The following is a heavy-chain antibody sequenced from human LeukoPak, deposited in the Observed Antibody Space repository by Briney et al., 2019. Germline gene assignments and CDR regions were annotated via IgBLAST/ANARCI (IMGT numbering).Heavy chain of an antibody. CDR2: INPNSGGT. V-gene: IGHV1/OR15-1*04. J-gene: IGHJ2*01. Sequence: GASVKVSCKASGYIFTDYYMHWVRQAPGQELGWMGRINPNSGGTNYAQKFQGRVTMTRDTSISTAYMELSSLRSEDTAVYYCARGGTSGIWGRGTLVTVSS. CDR1: GYIFTDYY. CDR3: ARGGTSGI. D-gene: IGHD1-1*01.